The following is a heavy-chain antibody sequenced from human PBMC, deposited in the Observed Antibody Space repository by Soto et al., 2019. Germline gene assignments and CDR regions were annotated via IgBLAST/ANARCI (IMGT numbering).Heavy chain of an antibody. V-gene: IGHV3-30*18. CDR2: ISYDGSNK. Sequence: GGSLRLSCAASGFTFSSYGMHWVRQAPGKGLEWVAVISYDGSNKYYADSVKGRFTISRDNSKNTLYLQMNSLRAEDTAVYYCAKGVITFGGVIVPPDYWGQGTLVTVSS. CDR1: GFTFSSYG. D-gene: IGHD3-16*02. CDR3: AKGVITFGGVIVPPDY. J-gene: IGHJ4*02.